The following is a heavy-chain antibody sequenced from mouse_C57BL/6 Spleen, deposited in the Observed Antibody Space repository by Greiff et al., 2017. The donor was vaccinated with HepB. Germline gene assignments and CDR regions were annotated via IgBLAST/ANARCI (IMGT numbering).Heavy chain of an antibody. CDR2: ISSGGDYI. J-gene: IGHJ3*01. D-gene: IGHD1-1*01. CDR1: GFTFSSYA. Sequence: EVQRVESGEGLVKPGGSLKLSCAASGFTFSSYAMSWVRQTPEKRLEWVAYISSGGDYIYYADTVKGRFTISRDNARNTLYLQMSSLKSEDTAMYYCTRGYYYGSSSAWFAYWGQGTLVTVSA. CDR3: TRGYYYGSSSAWFAY. V-gene: IGHV5-9-1*02.